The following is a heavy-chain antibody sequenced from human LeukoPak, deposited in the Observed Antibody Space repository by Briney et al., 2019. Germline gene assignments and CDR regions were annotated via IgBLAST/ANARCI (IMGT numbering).Heavy chain of an antibody. J-gene: IGHJ4*02. CDR1: GYTFTSYG. V-gene: IGHV1-18*01. D-gene: IGHD6-13*01. CDR3: ARDPSGYSSSWYYY. Sequence: ASVKVSCKASGYTFTSYGISWVRQAPGQGLEWMGWISAYNGNTNYAQKLQGRATMTTDTSTSTAYMELRSLRSDDTAVYYCARDPSGYSSSWYYYWGQGTLVTVSS. CDR2: ISAYNGNT.